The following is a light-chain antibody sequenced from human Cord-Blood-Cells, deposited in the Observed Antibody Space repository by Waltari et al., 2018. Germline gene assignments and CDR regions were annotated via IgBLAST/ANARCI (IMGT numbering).Light chain of an antibody. CDR2: AAS. J-gene: IGKJ3*01. CDR1: QSISSY. Sequence: IKMTPAPSPHSSSFGERVTITCRASQSISSYLNWYQQKPGKAPKLLIYAASSLQSGVPSRFSGSGSGTDFTLTISSLQPEDFATYYCQQSYSTPFTFGPGTKVDIK. V-gene: IGKV1-39*01. CDR3: QQSYSTPFT.